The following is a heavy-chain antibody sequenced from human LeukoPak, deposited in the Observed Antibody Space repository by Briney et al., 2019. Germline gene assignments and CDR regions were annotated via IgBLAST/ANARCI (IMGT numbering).Heavy chain of an antibody. CDR1: GGSISSGGYY. J-gene: IGHJ3*02. CDR3: ARVQAYIAAAGRVHAFDI. D-gene: IGHD6-13*01. V-gene: IGHV4-30-2*01. Sequence: SETLSLTCTVSGGSISSGGYYWSWIRQPPGKGLEWIGYIYHSGSTYYNPSLKSRVTISVDRSKNQFSLKLSSVTAADTAVYYCARVQAYIAAAGRVHAFDIWGQGTMVTVSS. CDR2: IYHSGST.